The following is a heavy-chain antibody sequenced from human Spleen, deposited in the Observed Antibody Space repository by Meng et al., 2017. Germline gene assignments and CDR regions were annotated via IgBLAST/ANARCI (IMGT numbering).Heavy chain of an antibody. D-gene: IGHD6-13*01. V-gene: IGHV1-3*01. Sequence: ASVKVSCKASGYIFISYSMNWVRQAPGQRLEWMGWINAGNGNTEYSQKFHGRVTIARDTSASTAYMELSSLRSEDTAVYYCARVLFSGYSSSWYPDYWGQGTLVTVSS. CDR3: ARVLFSGYSSSWYPDY. CDR2: INAGNGNT. J-gene: IGHJ4*02. CDR1: GYIFISYS.